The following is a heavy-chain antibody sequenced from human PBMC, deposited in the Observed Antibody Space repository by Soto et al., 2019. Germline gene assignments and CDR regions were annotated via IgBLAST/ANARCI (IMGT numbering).Heavy chain of an antibody. V-gene: IGHV3-9*01. J-gene: IGHJ4*02. CDR2: ISWNSESL. Sequence: SLRLSCVASGFTFDDYAMHWVRQAPGKGLEWVSGISWNSESLSYVDSVKGRFTISRDNAKNSLYLQMNSLRAEDTAMYYCAKDTYILVGATHFDFWGQGTLVTVSS. CDR3: AKDTYILVGATHFDF. CDR1: GFTFDDYA. D-gene: IGHD1-26*01.